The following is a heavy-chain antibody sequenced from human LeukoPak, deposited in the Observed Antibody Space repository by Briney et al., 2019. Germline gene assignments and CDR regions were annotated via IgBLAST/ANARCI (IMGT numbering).Heavy chain of an antibody. D-gene: IGHD2-15*01. CDR1: GGSISSYY. V-gene: IGHV4-34*01. Sequence: SETLSLTCSVSGGSISSYYWSWIRQPPGKGLEWIGEINHSGSTNYNPSLKSRVTISVDTSKNQFSLKLSSVTAADTAVYYCAREADCSGGSCYYWGQGTLVTVSS. CDR2: INHSGST. J-gene: IGHJ4*02. CDR3: AREADCSGGSCYY.